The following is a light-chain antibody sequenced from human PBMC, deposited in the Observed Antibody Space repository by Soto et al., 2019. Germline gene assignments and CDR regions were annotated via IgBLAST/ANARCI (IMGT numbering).Light chain of an antibody. CDR2: KGT. CDR1: QSITTW. CDR3: QQYNDYQFT. Sequence: DIEMTQSPSTLSASVGDRVTITCRASQSITTWLAWYQQKPGQAPKLLIYKGTNVQTGVPSRFSGSGSGTEFSLTISSLQPEDFAIYYCQQYNDYQFTFGQGTKLEIK. V-gene: IGKV1-5*03. J-gene: IGKJ2*01.